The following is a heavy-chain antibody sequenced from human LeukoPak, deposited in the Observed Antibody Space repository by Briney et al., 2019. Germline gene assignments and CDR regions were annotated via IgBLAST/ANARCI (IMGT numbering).Heavy chain of an antibody. CDR3: ARGLVTMVRGVISPDLDY. D-gene: IGHD3-10*01. V-gene: IGHV1-46*01. CDR2: INPSGGST. J-gene: IGHJ4*02. Sequence: GASVKVSCKASGYTFTSYYMRWVRQAPGQGLEWMGIINPSGGSTSYAQKFQGRVTMTRDTSTSTVYMELSSLRSEDTAVYYCARGLVTMVRGVISPDLDYWGQGTLVTVSS. CDR1: GYTFTSYY.